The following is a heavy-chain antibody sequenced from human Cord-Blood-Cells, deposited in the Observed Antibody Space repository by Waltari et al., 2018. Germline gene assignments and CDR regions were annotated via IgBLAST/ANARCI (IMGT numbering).Heavy chain of an antibody. CDR3: ARDDRGSREADDAFDI. CDR1: GYSISSGYY. J-gene: IGHJ3*02. D-gene: IGHD3-10*01. CDR2: IYHSGST. Sequence: QVQLQESGPGLVKPSEPLSLPCAVSGYSISSGYYWGWIRQPPGKGLEWIGSIYHSGSTYYNPSLKSRVTISVDTSKNQFSLKLSSVTAADTAVYYCARDDRGSREADDAFDIWGQGTMVTVSS. V-gene: IGHV4-38-2*02.